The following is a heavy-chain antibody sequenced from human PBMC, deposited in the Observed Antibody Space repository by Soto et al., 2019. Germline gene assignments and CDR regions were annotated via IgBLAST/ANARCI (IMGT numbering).Heavy chain of an antibody. CDR3: AHIMITWGGVSALDAFDM. J-gene: IGHJ3*02. D-gene: IGHD3-16*01. CDR1: GFSLSTSRVG. CDR2: IYWDDDR. Sequence: QITLKESGPTLVNPTQTLTLTCSFSGFSLSTSRVGVAWIRQPPGKALEWLAIIYWDDDRRYSPSLKTRLATTKDTSKTQVVLTMTNLDPGDTATYYCAHIMITWGGVSALDAFDMWGQGTMVTVSS. V-gene: IGHV2-5*02.